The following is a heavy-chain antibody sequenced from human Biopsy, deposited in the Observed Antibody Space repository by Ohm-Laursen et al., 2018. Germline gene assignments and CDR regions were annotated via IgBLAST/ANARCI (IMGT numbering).Heavy chain of an antibody. Sequence: SLRLSCTALGFTFSDHNMHWVRQAPGKGLEWVAFIWSSATYKAYADSVKGRFTVSRVNSKNTVYLQMNSLSADDTAIYSCVKDGGQTAPYSFDVWGQGTMVTVSS. V-gene: IGHV3-33*06. J-gene: IGHJ3*01. CDR3: VKDGGQTAPYSFDV. CDR1: GFTFSDHN. CDR2: IWSSATYK. D-gene: IGHD3-16*01.